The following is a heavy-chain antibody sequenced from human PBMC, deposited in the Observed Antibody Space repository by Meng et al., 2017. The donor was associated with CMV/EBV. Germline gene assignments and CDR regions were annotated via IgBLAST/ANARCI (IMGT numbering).Heavy chain of an antibody. CDR1: GGSISSYY. CDR2: IYYSGST. D-gene: IGHD6-19*01. CDR3: ARAAGCGSGWYGDDY. J-gene: IGHJ4*02. Sequence: SETLSLTSTVSGGSISSYYWSWIRQPPGKGLDWIGYIYYSGSTNYNPSLKSRVTISVDTSKNQFSLKLSAVTAADTAVYYCARAAGCGSGWYGDDYWGQGTLVTVSS. V-gene: IGHV4-59*01.